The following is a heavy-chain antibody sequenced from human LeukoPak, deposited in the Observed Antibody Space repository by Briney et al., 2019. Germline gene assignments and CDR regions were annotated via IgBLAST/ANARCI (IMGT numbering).Heavy chain of an antibody. Sequence: ASVKVSCKASGYTLTGYYMHWVRQAPGEGLEWMGWINPNSGGTNYAQKFQGRVTMTTDTSINTAYMDLSRLRSDDTAVYYCARGGRHTDGAFDIWGQGTMVTVSS. V-gene: IGHV1-2*02. CDR1: GYTLTGYY. J-gene: IGHJ3*02. CDR2: INPNSGGT. CDR3: ARGGRHTDGAFDI. D-gene: IGHD2-15*01.